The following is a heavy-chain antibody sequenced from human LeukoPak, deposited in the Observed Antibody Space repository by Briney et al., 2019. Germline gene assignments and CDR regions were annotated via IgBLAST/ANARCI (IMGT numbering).Heavy chain of an antibody. J-gene: IGHJ3*02. CDR3: ARACGSGKTCPTTDAFDI. D-gene: IGHD3-10*01. CDR1: GGSISSSSYY. CDR2: IYYSGNT. V-gene: IGHV4-39*07. Sequence: KTSETLSLTCTVSGGSISSSSYYWGWIRQPPGKGLEWIGSIYYSGNTYYNPSLRSRVTISVDTSKNQFSLKLSSVTAADTAVYYCARACGSGKTCPTTDAFDIWGQGTMVTVSS.